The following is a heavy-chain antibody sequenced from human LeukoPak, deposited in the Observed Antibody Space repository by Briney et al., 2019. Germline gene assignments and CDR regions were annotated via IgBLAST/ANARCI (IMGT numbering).Heavy chain of an antibody. Sequence: SETMSLTCAVSGYSISSGYYGGWIRQPPGQGVEWIGSIYHSGSTYYNPSLKSRVTISVDTSKNQFSLKLSSVTAADTAVYYCARLAIVGATTRFDYWGQGTLVTVSS. D-gene: IGHD1-26*01. CDR1: GYSISSGYY. J-gene: IGHJ4*02. CDR2: IYHSGST. CDR3: ARLAIVGATTRFDY. V-gene: IGHV4-38-2*01.